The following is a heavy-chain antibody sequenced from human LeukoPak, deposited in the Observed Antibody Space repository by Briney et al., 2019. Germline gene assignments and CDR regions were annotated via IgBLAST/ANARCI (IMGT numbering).Heavy chain of an antibody. D-gene: IGHD2-2*01. Sequence: GGSLRLSCAASGFTFSDYSMNWVRQAPGKGLEWVSSISSSSSYIYYADSVKGRFTISRDNSKNTLYLQMNSLRAEDTAVYYCAKDENIVVVPAATDYWGQGTLVTVSS. CDR2: ISSSSSYI. V-gene: IGHV3-21*04. J-gene: IGHJ4*02. CDR3: AKDENIVVVPAATDY. CDR1: GFTFSDYS.